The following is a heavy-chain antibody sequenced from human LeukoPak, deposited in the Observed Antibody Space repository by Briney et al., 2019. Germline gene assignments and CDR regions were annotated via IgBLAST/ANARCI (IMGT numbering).Heavy chain of an antibody. CDR3: ARVVPAATIDY. CDR2: INPSGGST. CDR1: GYTFTSYD. J-gene: IGHJ4*02. V-gene: IGHV1-46*03. D-gene: IGHD2-2*01. Sequence: ASVKVSCKASGYTFTSYDINWVRQAPGQGLEWMGIINPSGGSTSYAQKFQGRVTMTRDTSTSTVYMELSSLRSEDTAVYYCARVVPAATIDYWGQGTLVTVSS.